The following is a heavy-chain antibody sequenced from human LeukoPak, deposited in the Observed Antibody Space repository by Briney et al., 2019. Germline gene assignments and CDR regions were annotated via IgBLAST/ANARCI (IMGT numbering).Heavy chain of an antibody. V-gene: IGHV1-2*02. Sequence: GASVKVSCKASGYTFTGYYMHWVRQAPGQGLEWMGWINPSSGGTNYAQKFQGRVTMTRDTSISTAYMELSRLRSDDTAVYYCARVPDIVVVPAAIWFDPWGQGTLVTVSS. CDR3: ARVPDIVVVPAAIWFDP. CDR1: GYTFTGYY. J-gene: IGHJ5*02. CDR2: INPSSGGT. D-gene: IGHD2-2*01.